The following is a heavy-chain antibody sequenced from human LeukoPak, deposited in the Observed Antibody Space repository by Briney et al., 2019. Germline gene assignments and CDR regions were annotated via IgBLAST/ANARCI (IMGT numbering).Heavy chain of an antibody. Sequence: GGSLRLSCAASGFTFSSYWMSWVRQAPGKGLEWVANIKQDGSEKYYVDSVKGRFTISRDNAKNSLYLQMNSLRAEDTAVYYCARDRIWFGELLLFRGGYDYWGQGTLVTVSS. CDR3: ARDRIWFGELLLFRGGYDY. CDR1: GFTFSSYW. J-gene: IGHJ4*02. D-gene: IGHD3-10*01. CDR2: IKQDGSEK. V-gene: IGHV3-7*01.